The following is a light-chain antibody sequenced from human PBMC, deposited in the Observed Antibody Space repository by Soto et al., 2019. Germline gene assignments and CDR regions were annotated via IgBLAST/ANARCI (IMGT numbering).Light chain of an antibody. Sequence: IQLTQSPSSLSASVGDRVTITCRASQGISSYLAWYQQKPGKAPKLLIYAASTLQSGVLSRFSGSGSGTEFTLTISSLQPDDFAAYYCQQLNSYPYTFGQGTKLEIK. V-gene: IGKV1-9*01. CDR2: AAS. J-gene: IGKJ2*01. CDR1: QGISSY. CDR3: QQLNSYPYT.